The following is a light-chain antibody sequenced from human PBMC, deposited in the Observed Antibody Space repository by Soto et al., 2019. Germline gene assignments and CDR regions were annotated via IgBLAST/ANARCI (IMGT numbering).Light chain of an antibody. CDR2: EVS. CDR1: SSDVGGYKY. V-gene: IGLV2-8*01. Sequence: QSALTQPPSASGSPGQSVTISCSGTSSDVGGYKYVSWYQQHPGKAPKLMIYEVSKRPSGVPDRFSGSKSGNTASLTVSGLQADDEADYYCSSYAGSNIYVFGTGTKLTVL. CDR3: SSYAGSNIYV. J-gene: IGLJ1*01.